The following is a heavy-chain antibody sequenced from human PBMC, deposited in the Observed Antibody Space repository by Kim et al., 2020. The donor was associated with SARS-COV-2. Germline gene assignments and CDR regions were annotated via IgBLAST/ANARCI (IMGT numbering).Heavy chain of an antibody. CDR1: GFTFSSYW. D-gene: IGHD3-3*01. V-gene: IGHV3-74*01. J-gene: IGHJ4*02. CDR3: ARGGWGYDFWSGYQGFDY. CDR2: INSDGSST. Sequence: GGSLRLSCAASGFTFSSYWMHWVRQAPGKGLVWVSRINSDGSSTSYADSVKGRFTISRDNAKNTLYLQMNSLRAEDTAVYYCARGGWGYDFWSGYQGFDYWGQGTLVTVSS.